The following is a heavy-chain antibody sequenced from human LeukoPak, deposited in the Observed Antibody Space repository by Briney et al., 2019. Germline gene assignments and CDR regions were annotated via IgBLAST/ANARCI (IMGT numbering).Heavy chain of an antibody. Sequence: GSLRLSCAASGFTFSSYAMSWVRQAPGKGLEWVSAINDSGGSTYYADSVKGRFTISRDNSKNTLYLQMSSLRAEDTAVYYCARDPAVAGTNLFDYWGQGTLVTVSS. D-gene: IGHD6-19*01. CDR2: INDSGGST. J-gene: IGHJ4*02. V-gene: IGHV3-23*01. CDR1: GFTFSSYA. CDR3: ARDPAVAGTNLFDY.